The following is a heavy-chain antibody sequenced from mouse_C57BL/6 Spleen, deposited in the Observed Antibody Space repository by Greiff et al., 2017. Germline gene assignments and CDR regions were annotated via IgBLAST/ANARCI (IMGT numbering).Heavy chain of an antibody. CDR2: INPSSGYT. Sequence: VQVVESGAELAKPGASVKLSCKASGYTFTSYWMHWVKQRPGQGLEWIGYINPSSGYTKYNQKFKDKATLTADKSSSTAYMQLSSLTYEDSAVYYCALWLRRDYFDYWGQGTTLTVSS. V-gene: IGHV1-7*01. CDR3: ALWLRRDYFDY. CDR1: GYTFTSYW. D-gene: IGHD2-2*01. J-gene: IGHJ2*01.